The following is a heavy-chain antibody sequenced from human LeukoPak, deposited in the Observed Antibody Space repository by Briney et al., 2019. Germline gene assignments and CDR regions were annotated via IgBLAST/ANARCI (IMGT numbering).Heavy chain of an antibody. J-gene: IGHJ4*02. CDR2: ISSSSSYI. D-gene: IGHD2-2*01. V-gene: IGHV3-21*01. CDR3: ARVGVVVPAAGFDY. CDR1: GFTFSSYW. Sequence: GGSLRLSCAASGFTFSSYWMHWVRQAPGKGLEWVSSISSSSSYIYYADSVKGRFTISRDNAKNSLYLQMNSLRAEDTAVYYCARVGVVVPAAGFDYWGQGTLVTVSS.